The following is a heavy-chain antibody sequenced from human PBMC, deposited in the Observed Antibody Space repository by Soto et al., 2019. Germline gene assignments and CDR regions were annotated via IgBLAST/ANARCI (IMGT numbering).Heavy chain of an antibody. CDR1: GFTFGDYA. Sequence: GWSLRLSCTASGFTFGDYAMSWVRQAPGKGLEWVGFIRSKAYGGTTEYAASVKGRFTISRDDSQSIAYRQMNSLKTEDTAVYYCTDSSRDYWGQGTLVTVSS. V-gene: IGHV3-49*04. CDR3: TDSSRDY. J-gene: IGHJ4*02. D-gene: IGHD3-22*01. CDR2: IRSKAYGGTT.